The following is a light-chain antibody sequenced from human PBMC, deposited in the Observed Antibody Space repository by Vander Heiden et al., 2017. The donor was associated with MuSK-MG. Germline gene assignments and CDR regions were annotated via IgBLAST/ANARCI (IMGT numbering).Light chain of an antibody. V-gene: IGLV3-1*01. CDR1: RFEDKD. J-gene: IGLJ1*01. CDR3: QAWDSSTLSYV. CDR2: QNT. Sequence: SYGLTHPPSVSVSPGQTASITCPGERFEDKDISWYQQRPGQSPVMLISQNTKRPSRIPERFSGSKSGTIATLTISGTQPMDEADYYCQAWDSSTLSYVFGTGTQVTVL.